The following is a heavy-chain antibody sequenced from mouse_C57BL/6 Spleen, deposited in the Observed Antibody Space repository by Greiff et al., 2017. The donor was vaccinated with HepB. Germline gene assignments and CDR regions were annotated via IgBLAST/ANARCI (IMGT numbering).Heavy chain of an antibody. CDR3: TANWGAWFAY. CDR2: IRLKSDNYAT. CDR1: GFTFSNYW. Sequence: EVKLVESGGGLVQPGGSMKLSCVASGFTFSNYWMNWVRQSPEKGLEWVAQIRLKSDNYATHYAESVKGRFTISRDDSKSSVYLQMNNLRAEDTGIYYCTANWGAWFAYWGQGTLVTVSA. V-gene: IGHV6-3*01. D-gene: IGHD4-1*01. J-gene: IGHJ3*01.